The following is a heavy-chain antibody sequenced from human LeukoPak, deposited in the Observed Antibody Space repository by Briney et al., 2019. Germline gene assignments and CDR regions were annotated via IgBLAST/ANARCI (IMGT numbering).Heavy chain of an antibody. CDR1: GFTLRAYA. V-gene: IGHV3-64*02. J-gene: IGHJ4*02. CDR3: ARDIGAYRGVDY. CDR2: LSGNGIST. Sequence: GGSLRLSCVASGFTLRAYAMHWVRQAPGKGLEYVSALSGNGISTYYADSVKSRFTISRDDSKNALYLQMGRLRAEDMGVYYCARDIGAYRGVDYWGQGTLVTVSS. D-gene: IGHD4/OR15-4a*01.